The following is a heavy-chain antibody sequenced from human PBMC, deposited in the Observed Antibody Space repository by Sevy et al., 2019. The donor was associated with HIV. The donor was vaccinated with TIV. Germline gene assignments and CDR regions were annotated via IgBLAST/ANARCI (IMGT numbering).Heavy chain of an antibody. Sequence: ASVKVSCKVSGYTLTGLSMHWVRQAPGKGLEWMGSFDPEDGEKIYAQNFQGRVTMTEDTSTDTAYMELSSLRSEETAVYFCATTKDYYDSSGCPFDYWGQGTLVTVSS. D-gene: IGHD3-22*01. J-gene: IGHJ4*02. CDR1: GYTLTGLS. CDR3: ATTKDYYDSSGCPFDY. V-gene: IGHV1-24*01. CDR2: FDPEDGEK.